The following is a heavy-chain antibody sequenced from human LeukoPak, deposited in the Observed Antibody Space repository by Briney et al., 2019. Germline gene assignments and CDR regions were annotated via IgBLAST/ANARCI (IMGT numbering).Heavy chain of an antibody. Sequence: ASVTVSCRISGYTLSELSMHWVRQVPGKGLEWMGSFDPEYNETISTQKFQGRLTMTEDTSTDTAYMELNSLRSEDTAVYFCATADLAVAGPFDFWGQGTLVTVPS. J-gene: IGHJ4*02. D-gene: IGHD6-19*01. V-gene: IGHV1-24*01. CDR3: ATADLAVAGPFDF. CDR1: GYTLSELS. CDR2: FDPEYNET.